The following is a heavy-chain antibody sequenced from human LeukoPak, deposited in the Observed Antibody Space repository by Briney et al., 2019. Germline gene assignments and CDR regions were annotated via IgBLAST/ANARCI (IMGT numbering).Heavy chain of an antibody. CDR2: IIQDGSEK. D-gene: IGHD3/OR15-3a*01. CDR1: GFTFSSFW. CDR3: ARDSPGIMIFGLVTPN. V-gene: IGHV3-7*05. Sequence: HPGGSLRLSCVASGFTFSSFWMRWVRQAPGKGLEWVAKIIQDGSEKYYVDSVKGRFTISRDNAKNSLYLQMNSLRAEDTAVYYCARDSPGIMIFGLVTPNGGQGTLVTVSS. J-gene: IGHJ4*02.